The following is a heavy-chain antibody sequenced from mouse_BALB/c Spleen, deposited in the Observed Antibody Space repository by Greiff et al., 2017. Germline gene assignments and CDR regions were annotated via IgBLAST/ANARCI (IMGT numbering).Heavy chain of an antibody. Sequence: DVQLVESGGGLVKPGGSLKLSCAASGFTFSSYTMSWVRQTPEKRLEWVATISSGGGNTYYPDSVKGRFTISRDNAKNNLYLQMSSLRSEDTALYYCARSSMILDYWGQGTTLTVSS. J-gene: IGHJ2*01. D-gene: IGHD2-3*01. CDR3: ARSSMILDY. CDR2: ISSGGGNT. V-gene: IGHV5-9*03. CDR1: GFTFSSYT.